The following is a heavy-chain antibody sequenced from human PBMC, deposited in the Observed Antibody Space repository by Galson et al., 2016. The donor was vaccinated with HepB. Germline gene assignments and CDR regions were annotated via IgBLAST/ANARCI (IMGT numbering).Heavy chain of an antibody. J-gene: IGHJ6*02. CDR2: ISYDGSSK. Sequence: SLRLSCAASGFTLNSYAMHWVRRAPGKGLEWVAVISYDGSSKYYADSVEGRFTISRDNSKNTLYLQMNGLRAEDTAVYYCAKVIGRDAYYYYGMDVWGQGTTVTVSS. CDR3: AKVIGRDAYYYYGMDV. D-gene: IGHD2/OR15-2a*01. CDR1: GFTLNSYA. V-gene: IGHV3-30-3*01.